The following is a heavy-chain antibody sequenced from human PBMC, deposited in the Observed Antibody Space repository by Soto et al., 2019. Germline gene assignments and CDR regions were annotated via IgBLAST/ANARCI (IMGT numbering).Heavy chain of an antibody. J-gene: IGHJ4*02. CDR2: IYSGGST. D-gene: IGHD5-12*01. Sequence: PGESLKISCAASGFTVSSNYTSWVRQAPGKGLEWVSVIYSGGSTYYADSVKGRFTISRDNSKNTLYLQMNSLRAEDTAVYYCATTGHLRVARPFDYWGQGTLVTVSS. V-gene: IGHV3-66*01. CDR3: ATTGHLRVARPFDY. CDR1: GFTVSSNY.